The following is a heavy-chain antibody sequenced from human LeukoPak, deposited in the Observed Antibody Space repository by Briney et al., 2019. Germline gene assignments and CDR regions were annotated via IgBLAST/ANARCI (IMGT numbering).Heavy chain of an antibody. Sequence: SETLSLTCTVSGGSISTYYWSWIRQPPGKGLEWIGYIYYSGSTNYNPSLKSRVTISVDTSKNHFSLKLNSVTASDTAVYFCARGIAAYAPWGQGTLVTVSS. CDR3: ARGIAAYAP. D-gene: IGHD6-13*01. CDR1: GGSISTYY. V-gene: IGHV4-59*01. CDR2: IYYSGST. J-gene: IGHJ5*02.